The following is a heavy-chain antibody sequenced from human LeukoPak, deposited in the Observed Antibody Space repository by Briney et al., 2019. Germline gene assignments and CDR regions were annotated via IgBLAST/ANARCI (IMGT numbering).Heavy chain of an antibody. D-gene: IGHD2-2*01. J-gene: IGHJ6*03. Sequence: SETLSLTCTVSGGSISSGSYYWSWIRQPAGKGLEWIGRIYTSGSTYYNPSLKSRVTISVDTSKNQFSLKLSSVTAADTAVYYCARHPRYCSSTSCYYYYYYYMDVWGKGTTVTVSS. V-gene: IGHV4-61*02. CDR1: GGSISSGSYY. CDR3: ARHPRYCSSTSCYYYYYYYMDV. CDR2: IYTSGST.